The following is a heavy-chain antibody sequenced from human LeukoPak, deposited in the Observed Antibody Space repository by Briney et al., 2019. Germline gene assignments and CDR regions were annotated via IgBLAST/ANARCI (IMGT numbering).Heavy chain of an antibody. Sequence: GGSLRLSCAASGFTFTSYAMSWVRQAPGKGLEWVSAISGSGGSTYYADSVKGRFTVSRDNSKNMLYLQMNSLRAEDTALYYCARTRTSDYWGQGTLVTVSS. CDR2: ISGSGGST. J-gene: IGHJ4*02. D-gene: IGHD1-14*01. CDR3: ARTRTSDY. V-gene: IGHV3-23*01. CDR1: GFTFTSYA.